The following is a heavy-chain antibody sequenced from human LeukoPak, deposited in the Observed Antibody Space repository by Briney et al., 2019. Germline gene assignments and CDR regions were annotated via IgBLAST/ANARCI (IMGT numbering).Heavy chain of an antibody. CDR1: GFTFSSYE. D-gene: IGHD2-21*01. CDR2: ISSSGSTI. CDR3: AKAPVTSCRGAYCYPFDS. V-gene: IGHV3-48*03. J-gene: IGHJ4*02. Sequence: GGSLRLSCAASGFTFSSYEMNWVRQAPGKGLEWVSYISSSGSTIYYADSVKGRFTISRDNSKSTLYLQMNSLRAEDAAVYFCAKAPVTSCRGAYCYPFDSWGQGTLVTVSS.